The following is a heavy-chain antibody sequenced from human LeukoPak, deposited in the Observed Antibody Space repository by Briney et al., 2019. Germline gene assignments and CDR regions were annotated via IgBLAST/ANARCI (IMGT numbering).Heavy chain of an antibody. D-gene: IGHD2-15*01. CDR3: ARGRIGYCSGGSCYPAYYYYYGMDV. CDR1: GGSVSSGSYY. Sequence: SETLSLTCTVSGGSVSSGSYYWTWIRQSPGKGLEWIGNIYYSGSTNYNPSLKSRVTISVDTSKNQFSLKLSSVTAADTAVYYCARGRIGYCSGGSCYPAYYYYYGMDVWGQGTTVTVSS. J-gene: IGHJ6*02. CDR2: IYYSGST. V-gene: IGHV4-61*01.